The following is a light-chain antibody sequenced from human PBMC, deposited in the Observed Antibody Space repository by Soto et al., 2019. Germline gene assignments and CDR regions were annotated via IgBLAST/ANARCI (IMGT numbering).Light chain of an antibody. CDR3: SSYRISTAV. CDR2: EVS. J-gene: IGLJ1*01. CDR1: SSDVGGYNY. V-gene: IGLV2-8*01. Sequence: QSALTQPPSASGSPGQSVTISCTGTSSDVGGYNYVSWYQQHPGKAPKLMIYEVSKRPSGVPDRFSGSKSGNTASLTVSGLQAEDEADYYCSSYRISTAVFGTGTKLTVL.